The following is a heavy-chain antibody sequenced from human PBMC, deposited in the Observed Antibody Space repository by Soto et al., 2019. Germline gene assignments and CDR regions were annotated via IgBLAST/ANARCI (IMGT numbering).Heavy chain of an antibody. V-gene: IGHV2-5*02. Sequence: QITLKESGPTLVKPTQTLTLTCSFSGFSLNTGGVGVGWIRQAPGKALEWLAVIYWDDDKSLSPSLRDRLTITRDTSEDLVVPILTNMDPVETATYYCASRRGGFGGGWTTPYFEYRGQGTLVAVSS. D-gene: IGHD6-19*01. CDR3: ASRRGGFGGGWTTPYFEY. CDR2: IYWDDDK. CDR1: GFSLNTGGVG. J-gene: IGHJ4*02.